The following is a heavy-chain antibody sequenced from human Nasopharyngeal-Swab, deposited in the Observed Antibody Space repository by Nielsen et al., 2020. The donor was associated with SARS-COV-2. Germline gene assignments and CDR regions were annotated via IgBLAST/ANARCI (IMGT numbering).Heavy chain of an antibody. D-gene: IGHD6-19*01. CDR2: IYYSGST. V-gene: IGHV4-59*13. J-gene: IGHJ6*02. CDR3: ARSMRGGSGWYEAYYYYGMDV. Sequence: SETLSLTCTVSGGSISSYYWSWIRQPPGKGLEWIGYIYYSGSTNYNPSLKSRVTISVDTSKNQFSLKLSSVTAADTAVYYCARSMRGGSGWYEAYYYYGMDVWGQGTTVNVSS. CDR1: GGSISSYY.